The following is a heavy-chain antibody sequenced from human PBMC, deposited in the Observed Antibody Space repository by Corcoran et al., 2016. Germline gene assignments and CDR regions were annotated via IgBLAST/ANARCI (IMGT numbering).Heavy chain of an antibody. Sequence: QVQLVQSGAEVKKPGASVQVSCKTSGYTFTDYYIHWVRQAPGQGLEWMGWINPRIGLTNYAPKFQGRVTVTTDTSISTAYMQLRRLTSDDTAPYYCAREVREGNACFDYWGQGTLVTVTS. V-gene: IGHV1-2*02. D-gene: IGHD1-26*01. CDR2: INPRIGLT. J-gene: IGHJ4*02. CDR1: GYTFTDYY. CDR3: AREVREGNACFDY.